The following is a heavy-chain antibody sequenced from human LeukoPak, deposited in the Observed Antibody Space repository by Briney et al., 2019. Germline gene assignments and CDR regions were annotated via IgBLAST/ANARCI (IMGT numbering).Heavy chain of an antibody. CDR2: IHYSGSA. V-gene: IGHV4-39*07. Sequence: SETLSLTCTVSGGSISSSSYYWGWIRQPPGKGLESIGSIHYSGSAYHNPSLKSRVTISVDTSKNQFSLKVSSVTASDTAVYYCAKFGGSYFDHWGQGTLVTVSS. J-gene: IGHJ4*02. CDR1: GGSISSSSYY. CDR3: AKFGGSYFDH. D-gene: IGHD1-26*01.